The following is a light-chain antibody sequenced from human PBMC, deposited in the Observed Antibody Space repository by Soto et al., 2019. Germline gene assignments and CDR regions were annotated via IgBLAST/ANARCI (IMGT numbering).Light chain of an antibody. J-gene: IGKJ1*01. V-gene: IGKV3-15*01. CDR2: AAS. CDR3: QHYNYWPPWT. CDR1: QSVSNN. Sequence: EIGMTQSPATLSVSPGERATLSCRASQSVSNNVVWYQQKPGQAPSVVIYAASMRATGIPARFSGRGSGTDFTLTISSLQSEDCALYYCQHYNYWPPWTFGQGTKVEIK.